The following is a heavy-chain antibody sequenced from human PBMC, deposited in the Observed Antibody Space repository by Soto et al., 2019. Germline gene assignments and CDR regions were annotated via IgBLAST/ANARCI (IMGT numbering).Heavy chain of an antibody. J-gene: IGHJ6*03. CDR2: INHSGST. Sequence: SETLSLTCAVYGGSFSGYYWSWIRQPPGKGLEWIGEINHSGSTNYNPSLKSRVTISVDTSKNQFSLKLSSVTAADTAAYYCARGRVRGVIKNYYYYMDVWGKGTTVTVSS. CDR1: GGSFSGYY. D-gene: IGHD3-10*01. V-gene: IGHV4-34*01. CDR3: ARGRVRGVIKNYYYYMDV.